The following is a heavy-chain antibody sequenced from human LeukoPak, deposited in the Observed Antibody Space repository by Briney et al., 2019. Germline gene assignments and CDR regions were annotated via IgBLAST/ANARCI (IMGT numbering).Heavy chain of an antibody. CDR1: GYTFTGYD. CDR3: ARALRLVTAVYSWFDP. D-gene: IGHD2-21*02. V-gene: IGHV1-8*01. J-gene: IGHJ5*02. CDR2: MNPNNGDT. Sequence: ASVKVSCKASGYTFTGYDINRVRQATGQGLEWMGWMNPNNGDTGYAQKFQGRVTMTRDTSISTAYMELSSLRSEDTAVHYCARALRLVTAVYSWFDPWGQGTLVTVSS.